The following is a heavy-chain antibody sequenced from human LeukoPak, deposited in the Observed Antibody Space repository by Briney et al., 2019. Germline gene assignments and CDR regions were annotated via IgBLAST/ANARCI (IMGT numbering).Heavy chain of an antibody. Sequence: SETLSLTCTVSGGSISSSSYYWGWIRQPPGEGLEWIGSIYYSGSTYYNPSLKSRVTISVDTSKNQFSLKLSSVTAADTAVYYCARHAYSSGCLDYWGQGTLVTVSS. J-gene: IGHJ4*02. CDR2: IYYSGST. CDR1: GGSISSSSYY. D-gene: IGHD6-19*01. CDR3: ARHAYSSGCLDY. V-gene: IGHV4-39*01.